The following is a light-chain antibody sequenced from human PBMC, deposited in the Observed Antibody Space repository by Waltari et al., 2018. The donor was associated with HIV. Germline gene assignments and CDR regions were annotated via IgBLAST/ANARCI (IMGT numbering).Light chain of an antibody. V-gene: IGKV1-5*03. Sequence: DIQMHQSPSTVSASVGDTVTVNCRASQSMGKRLAWYQQKPGHAPELLIYEASTLAAGVPSIFRGCGSETDFTLTISGLQPDDFATYYCQQYGSHSRTFGQGTKLQIK. CDR2: EAS. CDR3: QQYGSHSRT. J-gene: IGKJ1*01. CDR1: QSMGKR.